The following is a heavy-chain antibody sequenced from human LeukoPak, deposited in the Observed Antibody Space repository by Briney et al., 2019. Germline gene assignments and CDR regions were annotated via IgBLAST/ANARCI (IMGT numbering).Heavy chain of an antibody. J-gene: IGHJ4*02. V-gene: IGHV3-30*18. CDR1: GFTFSSYG. CDR2: ISYDGSNK. Sequence: PGGSLRLSCAASGFTFSSYGMHWVRQAPGNGLEWVAVISYDGSNKYYADSVKGRFTISRDNSKNTLYLQMNSLRAEDTAVYYCAKVKMVRGVTPKIDYWGQGTLVTVSS. D-gene: IGHD3-10*01. CDR3: AKVKMVRGVTPKIDY.